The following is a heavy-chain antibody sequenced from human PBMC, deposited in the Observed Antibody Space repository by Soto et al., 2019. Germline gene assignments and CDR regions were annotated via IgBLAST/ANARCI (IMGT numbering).Heavy chain of an antibody. CDR3: ARQGYDILTGYYGMDV. V-gene: IGHV4-59*08. Sequence: SETLSLTCTVSGGSISSYYWSWIRQPPGKGLEWIGYIYCSGSTNYNPSLKSRVTISVDTSKNQFSLKLSSVTAADTAVYYCARQGYDILTGYYGMDVWGQGTTVTVSS. J-gene: IGHJ6*02. CDR2: IYCSGST. D-gene: IGHD3-9*01. CDR1: GGSISSYY.